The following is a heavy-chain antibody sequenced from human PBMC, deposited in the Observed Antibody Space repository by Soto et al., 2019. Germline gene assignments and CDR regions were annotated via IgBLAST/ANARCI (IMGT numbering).Heavy chain of an antibody. CDR1: GGSISSYY. Sequence: QVQLQESGPGLVKPSETLSLTCTVSGGSISSYYWSWIRQPPGKGLEWIGYIYYSGSTNYNPSLKSRVTISVDTSKNQFSLKLSSVTAADTAVYYCARVSIVGAFPYFDYWGRGTLVTVSS. V-gene: IGHV4-59*01. CDR3: ARVSIVGAFPYFDY. J-gene: IGHJ4*02. D-gene: IGHD1-26*01. CDR2: IYYSGST.